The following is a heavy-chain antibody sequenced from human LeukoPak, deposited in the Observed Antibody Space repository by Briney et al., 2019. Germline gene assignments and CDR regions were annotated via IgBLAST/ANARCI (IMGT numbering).Heavy chain of an antibody. J-gene: IGHJ4*02. V-gene: IGHV3-53*01. CDR2: IYSDNT. CDR3: ARRAGAYSHPYDY. Sequence: EGSLRLSCTVSGFTVSTNSMSWVRQAPGKGLEWVSFIYSDNTHYSDSVKGRFTISRDNSKNTLYLQMNSLRAEDTAVYYCARRAGAYSHPYDYWGQGTLVTVSS. D-gene: IGHD4/OR15-4a*01. CDR1: GFTVSTNS.